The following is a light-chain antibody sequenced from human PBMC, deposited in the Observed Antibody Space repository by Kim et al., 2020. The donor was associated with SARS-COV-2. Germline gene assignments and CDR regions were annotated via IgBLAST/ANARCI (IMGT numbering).Light chain of an antibody. CDR3: QSQDTTLTLV. CDR1: SSNIGGGYD. J-gene: IGLJ2*01. Sequence: GKRVTISCTGSSSNIGGGYDVHWYQQFPGTAPKLLIYGNHNRPSGVPDRFSGSKSGASAFLAITGLQAEDEADYYCQSQDTTLTLVFGGGTQLTVL. V-gene: IGLV1-40*03. CDR2: GNH.